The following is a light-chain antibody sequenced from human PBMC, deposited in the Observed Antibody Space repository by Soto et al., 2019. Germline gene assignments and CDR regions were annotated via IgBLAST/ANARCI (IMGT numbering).Light chain of an antibody. J-gene: IGKJ4*01. CDR3: QQLKIYPLT. Sequence: IQLTHSPSSLSSSLACRVTITCRASQGINSYLAWYQQKPGKAPKLLIYAASTLQSGVPSRFSGSGSGTDFTLTISSLQPQDSATYYCQQLKIYPLTFGGGTKVDI. CDR2: AAS. CDR1: QGINSY. V-gene: IGKV1-9*01.